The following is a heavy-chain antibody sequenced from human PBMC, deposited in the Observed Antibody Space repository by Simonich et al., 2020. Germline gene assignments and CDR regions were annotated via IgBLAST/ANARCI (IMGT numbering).Heavy chain of an antibody. Sequence: VQLVQSGAEVKKPGESLKISCKGSGYSFTGYGFGWVRQMPGKGLEWRGIVYPGDSDTRYSPSVKGQVTISTDKAISTAYLQWSSLKASDTAMYYCARQLNDFDIWGQGTMVTVSS. CDR1: GYSFTGYG. D-gene: IGHD1-1*01. CDR2: VYPGDSDT. V-gene: IGHV5-51*01. J-gene: IGHJ3*02. CDR3: ARQLNDFDI.